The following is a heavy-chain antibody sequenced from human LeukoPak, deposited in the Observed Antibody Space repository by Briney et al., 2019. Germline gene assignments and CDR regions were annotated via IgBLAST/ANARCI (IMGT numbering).Heavy chain of an antibody. CDR3: ARRKVQLWFGGLTWFDP. J-gene: IGHJ5*02. V-gene: IGHV4-34*01. CDR2: INHSGST. Sequence: SETLSLTCAVYGGSFSGYYWSWIRQPPGKGLEWAGEINHSGSTNYNPSLKSRVTISVDTSKNQFSLKLSSVAAADTAVYYCARRKVQLWFGGLTWFDPWGQGTLVTVSS. CDR1: GGSFSGYY. D-gene: IGHD5-18*01.